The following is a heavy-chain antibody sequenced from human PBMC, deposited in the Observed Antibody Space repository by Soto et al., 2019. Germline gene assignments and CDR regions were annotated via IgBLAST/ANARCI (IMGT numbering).Heavy chain of an antibody. CDR3: ARVGGVAARTFDY. D-gene: IGHD6-6*01. Sequence: SETLSLTCTVSGGSINGFYWSWIRQPPGKGLEWIGYIYYSGSTDYNPSLKGRVTISVDTSKNQFSLKLRSVTAADTAVYYCARVGGVAARTFDYWGQGTLVTVSS. J-gene: IGHJ4*02. V-gene: IGHV4-59*01. CDR2: IYYSGST. CDR1: GGSINGFY.